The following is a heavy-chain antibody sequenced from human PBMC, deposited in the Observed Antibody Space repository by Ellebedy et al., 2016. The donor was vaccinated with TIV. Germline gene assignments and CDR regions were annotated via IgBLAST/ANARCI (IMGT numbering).Heavy chain of an antibody. CDR1: GYNFNSYG. Sequence: ASVKVSXXTSGYNFNSYGISWVRQAPGQGLEWMGWINTVNNNTNYAHKFQGRVTLTTATSASTAYLELRGLTADDTAVYYCARPSYFSGGYFFDYWGQGTLITVSS. CDR3: ARPSYFSGGYFFDY. J-gene: IGHJ4*02. V-gene: IGHV1-18*01. CDR2: INTVNNNT. D-gene: IGHD3-10*01.